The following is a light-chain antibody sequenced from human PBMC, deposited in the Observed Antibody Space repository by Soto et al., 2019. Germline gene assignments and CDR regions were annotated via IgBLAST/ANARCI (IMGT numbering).Light chain of an antibody. V-gene: IGLV2-14*02. CDR3: SSYSTTSSPHVL. CDR1: NTDFGNNNL. CDR2: EAS. J-gene: IGLJ2*01. Sequence: QSALTQPASVSGSPGQSITISCTGNNTDFGNNNLVSWFQQHPGKAPKLLIYEASRRSSGVSKRFSGSKSGNTASLTISGLQAEDEADYFCSSYSTTSSPHVLFGGGTKVTVL.